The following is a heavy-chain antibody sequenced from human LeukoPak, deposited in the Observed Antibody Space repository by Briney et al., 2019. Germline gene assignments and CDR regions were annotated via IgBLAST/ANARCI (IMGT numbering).Heavy chain of an antibody. CDR3: AREGAAAGYHDAFDI. V-gene: IGHV3-23*01. J-gene: IGHJ3*02. D-gene: IGHD6-13*01. CDR1: GFTFNSYA. Sequence: GGSLRLSCVASGFTFNSYAMSWVRQAPGKGLEWVSGISGNGGDIYYADSVKGRFTISRDNPKNTLFLQMNSLRAEDTAVYYCAREGAAAGYHDAFDIWGQGTMVTVSS. CDR2: ISGNGGDI.